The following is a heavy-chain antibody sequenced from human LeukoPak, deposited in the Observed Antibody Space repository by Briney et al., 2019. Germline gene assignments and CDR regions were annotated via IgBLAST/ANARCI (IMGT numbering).Heavy chain of an antibody. Sequence: SETLSLTCTVSGYSISSGYYWGWIRQPPGKGLEWIGSIYHSGSTYYNPSLKSRVTISVDTSKNQLSLKLSSVTAADTAVYYCARKYYYDSSGYYYRRYYFDYWGQGTLVTVSS. D-gene: IGHD3-22*01. J-gene: IGHJ4*02. CDR1: GYSISSGYY. CDR3: ARKYYYDSSGYYYRRYYFDY. CDR2: IYHSGST. V-gene: IGHV4-38-2*02.